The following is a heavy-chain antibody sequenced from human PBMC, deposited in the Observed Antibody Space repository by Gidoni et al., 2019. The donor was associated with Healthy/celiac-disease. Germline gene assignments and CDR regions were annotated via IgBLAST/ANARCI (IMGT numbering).Heavy chain of an antibody. D-gene: IGHD3-3*01. V-gene: IGHV3-30-3*01. CDR3: ARFDFLEWSWDYMDV. CDR1: VFTFRRYA. CDR2: ISDDGSNK. J-gene: IGHJ6*03. Sequence: QVQLVDSGGGVVPTGRSRRLSCAACVFTFRRYAMHWVRQAPGTGLECVAVISDDGSNKYYADSVKGRFTISRDNSKNTLYLQMNSLRAEDTAVYYCARFDFLEWSWDYMDVWGKGTTVTVSS.